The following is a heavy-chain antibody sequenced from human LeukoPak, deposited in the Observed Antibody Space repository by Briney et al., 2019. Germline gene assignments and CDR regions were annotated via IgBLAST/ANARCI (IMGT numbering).Heavy chain of an antibody. CDR1: GYTFTSYY. CDR3: ARGFEADDY. CDR2: INPSGGST. J-gene: IGHJ4*02. D-gene: IGHD3-10*01. V-gene: IGHV1-46*01. Sequence: ASVKVSCKASGYTFTSYYMHWVRQAPGQGLEWMGIINPSGGSTSYAQKLQGRVTMTTDTSTSTAYMELRSLRSDDTAVYYCARGFEADDYWGQGTLVTVSS.